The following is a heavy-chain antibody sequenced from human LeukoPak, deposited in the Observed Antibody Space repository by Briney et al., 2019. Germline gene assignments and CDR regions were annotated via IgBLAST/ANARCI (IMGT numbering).Heavy chain of an antibody. Sequence: SETLSVTCAVHGGSFSGSNWSWIRQPPGKGLEWIGDVNHSGSTNYNPSLKSRVTISVDTSKDQFSLKLSSVTAADTAVYHCARVLSFVVWPGATFWSDPWGQGTLVTVSS. J-gene: IGHJ5*02. CDR1: GGSFSGSN. CDR3: ARVLSFVVWPGATFWSDP. CDR2: VNHSGST. D-gene: IGHD2-2*01. V-gene: IGHV4-34*01.